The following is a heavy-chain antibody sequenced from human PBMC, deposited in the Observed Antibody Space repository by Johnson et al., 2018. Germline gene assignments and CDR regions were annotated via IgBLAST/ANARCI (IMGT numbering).Heavy chain of an antibody. D-gene: IGHD3-10*01. CDR1: GFTFSSYD. CDR3: ARATPLVKARWFGEEDYYYGMDV. CDR2: IGTAGDT. J-gene: IGHJ6*02. V-gene: IGHV3-13*01. Sequence: VQLVQSGGGLVQPGGSLRLSCAASGFTFSSYDMHWVRQATGKGLEWVSAIGTAGDTYYPGSVKGRFTISRENAKNSLYLKMNSLRAGDTAAYYCARATPLVKARWFGEEDYYYGMDVWGQGTTVTVSS.